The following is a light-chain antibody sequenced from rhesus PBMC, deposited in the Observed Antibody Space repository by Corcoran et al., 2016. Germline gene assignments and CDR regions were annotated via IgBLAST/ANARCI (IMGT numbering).Light chain of an antibody. CDR1: QVISSY. CDR3: LQHDSYPYS. J-gene: IGKJ2*01. V-gene: IGKV1-28*01. CDR2: AAS. Sequence: DIQMTQSPSSLSASVGDTVTITCRASQVISSYLNWFQQKPGKAPKLLVYAASSLDSGVPSRFSGSGAGTEITLTISSLQPEEFEAYYCLQHDSYPYSFGQGTKVEIK.